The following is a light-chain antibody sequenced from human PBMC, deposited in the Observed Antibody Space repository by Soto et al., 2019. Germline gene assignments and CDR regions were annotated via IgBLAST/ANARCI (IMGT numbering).Light chain of an antibody. Sequence: QSVLTQPPSMSAAPGQRVTVSCSGSNSNIGKSYDSWYQQLPGAAPILLIYYTNSQPSGIPARFSAAKSGTSSTLDITGLQTGDEADYYCGTWDDSLHIWVFGGGTKLTVL. J-gene: IGLJ3*02. CDR3: GTWDDSLHIWV. CDR1: NSNIGKSY. V-gene: IGLV1-51*01. CDR2: YTN.